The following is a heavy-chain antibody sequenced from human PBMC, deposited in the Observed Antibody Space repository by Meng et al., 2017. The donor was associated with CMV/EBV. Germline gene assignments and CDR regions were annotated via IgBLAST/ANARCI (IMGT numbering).Heavy chain of an antibody. CDR1: GYTFTSYG. CDR3: ARVRKDRNYGMDV. V-gene: IGHV1-18*01. J-gene: IGHJ6*02. CDR2: ISAYNGNT. Sequence: ASVTVSCNASGYTFTSYGISWVRQAPGQGLEWMGWISAYNGNTNYAQKLQGRVTMTTDTSTSTAYMELRSLRSDDTAVYYCARVRKDRNYGMDVWGQGTTVTVSS.